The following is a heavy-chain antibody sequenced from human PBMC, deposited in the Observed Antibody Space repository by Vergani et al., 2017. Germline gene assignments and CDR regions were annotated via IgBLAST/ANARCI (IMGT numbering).Heavy chain of an antibody. CDR2: IYTSGST. CDR3: ARVAYYYDSSGYRYYFDY. CDR1: GGSFSGYY. D-gene: IGHD3-22*01. Sequence: QVQLQQWGAGLLKPSETLSLTCAVYGGSFSGYYWSWIRQPPGKGLEWIGYIYTSGSTNYNPSLKSRVTISVDTSKNQFSLKLSSVTAADTAVYYCARVAYYYDSSGYRYYFDYWGQGTLVTVSS. V-gene: IGHV4-4*09. J-gene: IGHJ4*02.